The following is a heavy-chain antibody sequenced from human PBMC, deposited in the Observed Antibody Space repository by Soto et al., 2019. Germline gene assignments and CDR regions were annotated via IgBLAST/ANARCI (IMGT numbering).Heavy chain of an antibody. Sequence: QVQLVESGGGVVQPGRSLRLSCAASGFTFSSYGMHWVRQAPGKGLEWVAVISYDGSNKYYADCVKGRFTISRDNYKNTQYLQMNSLRAEDTAVYYCAKDGVVVVAATELSYWGQGTLVTVAS. CDR1: GFTFSSYG. V-gene: IGHV3-30*18. J-gene: IGHJ4*02. CDR2: ISYDGSNK. CDR3: AKDGVVVVAATELSY. D-gene: IGHD2-15*01.